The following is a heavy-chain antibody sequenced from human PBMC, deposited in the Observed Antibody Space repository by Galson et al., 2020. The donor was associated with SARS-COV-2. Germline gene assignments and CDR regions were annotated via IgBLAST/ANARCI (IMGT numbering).Heavy chain of an antibody. J-gene: IGHJ3*02. D-gene: IGHD2-2*02. Sequence: SVKDSCQATDGTLSSYALSWVRPAPATELAWMGGLNHILGTANYAQNFHGRVTITADESTSTAYMELSSLRSEDTAVYYCAREGTEGLPAAILYAFDIWGQGTMVTVSS. CDR2: LNHILGTA. V-gene: IGHV1-69*13. CDR1: DGTLSSYA. CDR3: AREGTEGLPAAILYAFDI.